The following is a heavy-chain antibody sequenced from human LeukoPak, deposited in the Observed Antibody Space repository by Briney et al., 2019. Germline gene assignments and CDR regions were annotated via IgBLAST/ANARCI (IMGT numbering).Heavy chain of an antibody. V-gene: IGHV4-4*07. Sequence: PSETLSLTCTVSGGSISSYYWSWIRQPAGKGLEWIGRIYTSGSTNYNPSLKSRVTMSVDTSENQFSLKLSSVTAADTAVYYCARERIGTTRRTLDPWGQGTLVTVSS. CDR2: IYTSGST. CDR1: GGSISSYY. D-gene: IGHD1-7*01. CDR3: ARERIGTTRRTLDP. J-gene: IGHJ5*02.